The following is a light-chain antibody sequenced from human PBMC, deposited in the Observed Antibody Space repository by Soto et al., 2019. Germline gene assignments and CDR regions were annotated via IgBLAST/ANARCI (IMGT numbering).Light chain of an antibody. Sequence: EIVMTQSPATLSLSPWETATLSCRASQSVAGNLAWYQQKPGQPPRLLIYGVSTRATGVPARFSGSGSETDFSLTISSLQPDDFATYYCQQYNSYSVTFGQGTKVDIK. CDR1: QSVAGN. V-gene: IGKV3-15*01. CDR2: GVS. J-gene: IGKJ1*01. CDR3: QQYNSYSVT.